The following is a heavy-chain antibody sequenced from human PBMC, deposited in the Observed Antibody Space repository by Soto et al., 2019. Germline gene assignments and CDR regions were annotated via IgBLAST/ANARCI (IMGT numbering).Heavy chain of an antibody. Sequence: QVQLVESGGGVVQPETSLRVSCVGSGFTFRSYVIHWVRQAPGKGLEWVALTSYDGSDKYYGDSVRGRFTISRDNSRNTVDLQMDNLRLEDTALYYCARWGTTGGLDVWGQGTLVSV. CDR1: GFTFRSYV. J-gene: IGHJ1*01. CDR3: ARWGTTGGLDV. CDR2: TSYDGSDK. V-gene: IGHV3-30*19. D-gene: IGHD3-16*01.